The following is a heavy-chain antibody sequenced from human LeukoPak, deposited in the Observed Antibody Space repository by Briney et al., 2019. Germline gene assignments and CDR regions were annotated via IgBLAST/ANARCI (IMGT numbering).Heavy chain of an antibody. CDR2: IIPILGIA. V-gene: IGHV1-69*04. D-gene: IGHD2-15*01. CDR1: GGTFSSYA. J-gene: IGHJ3*02. Sequence: ASVKLSCKASGGTFSSYAISWVRQAPGQGLEWRGRIIPILGIANYAQKFQGRVTITADKSTSTAYMELSSLRSEDTAVYYCARLDCSGGSCYSSAFDIWGQGTMVTVSS. CDR3: ARLDCSGGSCYSSAFDI.